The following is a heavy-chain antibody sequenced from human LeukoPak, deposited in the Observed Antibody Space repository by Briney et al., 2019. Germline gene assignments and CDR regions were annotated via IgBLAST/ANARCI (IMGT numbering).Heavy chain of an antibody. Sequence: PSETLSLTCTVSGGSISSGSYYWGWIRQPPGKGLEWIGSIYYSGSTYYNPSLKSRVTISVDTSKNQFSLKLSSVTAADTAVYYCARRLIGHYTVTIANNWFDPWGQGTLVTVSS. D-gene: IGHD4-17*01. CDR3: ARRLIGHYTVTIANNWFDP. J-gene: IGHJ5*02. V-gene: IGHV4-39*01. CDR1: GGSISSGSYY. CDR2: IYYSGST.